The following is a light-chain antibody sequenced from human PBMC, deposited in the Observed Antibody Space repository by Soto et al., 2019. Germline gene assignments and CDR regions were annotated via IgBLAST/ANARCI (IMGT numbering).Light chain of an antibody. CDR2: DAS. J-gene: IGKJ5*01. CDR3: QQGSNSIT. V-gene: IGKV3-11*01. Sequence: EIVLTQSPATLSLSPGERATLSCRASQSVSTNFAWYQKKPGQAPSLLIYDASNRAPGIPARFSGSGSGTDFTLTISGLETQDLVVYFCQQGSNSITFGQRTRLEIK. CDR1: QSVSTN.